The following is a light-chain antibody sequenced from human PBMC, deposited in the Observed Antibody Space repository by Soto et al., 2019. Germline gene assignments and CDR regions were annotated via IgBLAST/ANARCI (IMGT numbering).Light chain of an antibody. CDR2: TSD. Sequence: QSVLTQPPSASGTPGQRVTISCSGSSSDIGSNVVNWYRQLPGTAPTLLIYTSDQWPSGVPDRFSGSKSGTSASLAISGLRSEDAADYYCAAWDDSLNGPVFGGGTQLTVL. J-gene: IGLJ3*02. CDR3: AAWDDSLNGPV. CDR1: SSDIGSNV. V-gene: IGLV1-44*01.